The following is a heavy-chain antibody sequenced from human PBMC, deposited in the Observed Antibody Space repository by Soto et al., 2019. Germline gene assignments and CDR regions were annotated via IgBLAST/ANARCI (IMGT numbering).Heavy chain of an antibody. CDR3: VRGPSRGGFNI. J-gene: IGHJ3*02. V-gene: IGHV3-30*05. Sequence: QVQLVESGGDVVQPGRSLRLSCTVSESTLSTYDIMWVRQGPGRGLEWVEHVVPDGSRAYYAHTVKGHFTISRNNAMNAVYLQLDSLRPEVTAGYHCVRGPSRGGFNIWGLGTLVTVSS. D-gene: IGHD2-15*01. CDR1: ESTLSTYD. CDR2: VVPDGSRA.